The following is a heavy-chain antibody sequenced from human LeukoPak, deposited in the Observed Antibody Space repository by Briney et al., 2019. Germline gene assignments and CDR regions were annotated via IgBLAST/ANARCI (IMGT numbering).Heavy chain of an antibody. D-gene: IGHD4-23*01. J-gene: IGHJ2*01. CDR2: IYYSGST. CDR1: GGSISSGGYY. V-gene: IGHV4-31*03. Sequence: KPSETLSLTCTVSGGSISSGGYYWSWIRQHPGKGLEWIGYIYYSGSTYYNPSLKSRVTISVDTSKNQFSLKLSSVTAADTAVYYCARLPTTVVTPIWYFDLWGRGTLVTVSS. CDR3: ARLPTTVVTPIWYFDL.